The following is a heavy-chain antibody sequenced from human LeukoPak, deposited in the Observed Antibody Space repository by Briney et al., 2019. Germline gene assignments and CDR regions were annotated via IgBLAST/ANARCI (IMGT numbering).Heavy chain of an antibody. J-gene: IGHJ6*03. Sequence: ASVKVSCKASGYTFTGYYMHWVRQAPGQGLEWMGWINPNSGGTNYAQKFQGRVTMTRDTSISTAYMELSRLRSDDTAVYYCAREKYYRGSGSYPGLLYYYYMDVWGKGTTVTVSS. V-gene: IGHV1-2*02. CDR3: AREKYYRGSGSYPGLLYYYYMDV. CDR1: GYTFTGYY. CDR2: INPNSGGT. D-gene: IGHD3-10*01.